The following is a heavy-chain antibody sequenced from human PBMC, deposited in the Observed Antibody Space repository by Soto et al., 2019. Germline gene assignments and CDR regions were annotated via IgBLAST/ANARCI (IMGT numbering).Heavy chain of an antibody. CDR1: GFTVSSNY. CDR3: ARTFYGDYDPYSMDV. CDR2: IYSGGST. J-gene: IGHJ6*03. D-gene: IGHD4-17*01. V-gene: IGHV3-66*01. Sequence: EVQLVESGGGLVQPGGSLRLSCAASGFTVSSNYMSWVRQAPGKGLEWVSGIYSGGSTYYADSVKGRFTISRDHSKNTLYLQMNSLRAEDRAVYYCARTFYGDYDPYSMDVWGKGTTVTVSS.